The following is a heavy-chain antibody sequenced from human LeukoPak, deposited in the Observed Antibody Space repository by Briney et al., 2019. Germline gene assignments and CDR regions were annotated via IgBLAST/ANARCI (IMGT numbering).Heavy chain of an antibody. V-gene: IGHV4-38-2*02. CDR3: ARVCYGDFLCSHYYYMDV. CDR1: GYSISSGFC. Sequence: SETLSLTCSVSGYSISSGFCWGWIRQSPGKGLEWIGSVYESGRTYYNPSLKSRVTMSVDTSKNQFSLSLSSVTAADTAVYFCARVCYGDFLCSHYYYMDVWGKGTTVTVSS. J-gene: IGHJ6*03. CDR2: VYESGRT. D-gene: IGHD4-17*01.